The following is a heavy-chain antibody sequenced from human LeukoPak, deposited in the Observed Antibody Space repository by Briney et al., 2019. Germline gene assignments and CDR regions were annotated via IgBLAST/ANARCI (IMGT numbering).Heavy chain of an antibody. CDR2: IYSGVNT. Sequence: PGGSLRLSCAASGLIVETNYMSWVSQAPGKGLEWVSIIYSGVNTYYTDSVLGRFTISRDNSKNMLFLQMNSLRVDDTAVYYCARDRYSSGSDAFDMWGQGTMVTVSS. CDR3: ARDRYSSGSDAFDM. CDR1: GLIVETNY. D-gene: IGHD6-19*01. J-gene: IGHJ3*02. V-gene: IGHV3-53*01.